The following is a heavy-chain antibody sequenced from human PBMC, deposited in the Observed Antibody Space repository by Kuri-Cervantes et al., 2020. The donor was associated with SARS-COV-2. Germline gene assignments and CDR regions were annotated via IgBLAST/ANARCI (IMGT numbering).Heavy chain of an antibody. CDR3: ARLRGAVAEGFGY. V-gene: IGHV4-34*01. D-gene: IGHD6-19*01. CDR1: GGSFSGFY. J-gene: IGHJ4*02. Sequence: SETLSLTCAVYGGSFSGFYWSWIRQSPGKGLEWIGELDHSGRANYNPSLKSRVTISVDKSKNQFSLTLASVTAADTAVYYCARLRGAVAEGFGYWGQGTLVTVSS. CDR2: LDHSGRA.